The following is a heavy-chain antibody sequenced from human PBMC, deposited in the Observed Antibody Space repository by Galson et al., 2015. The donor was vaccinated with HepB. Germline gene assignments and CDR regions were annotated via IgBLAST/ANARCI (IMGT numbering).Heavy chain of an antibody. J-gene: IGHJ6*03. CDR3: AREPYFDFWTNYSFLGYMDV. V-gene: IGHV4-4*02. CDR2: IYHSGST. CDR1: GGSISSHHW. Sequence: ETLSLTCAVSGGSISSHHWWSWIRQPPGKGLEWIGEIYHSGSTNYNPSLKSRVTISVDNSKNQFSLKLSSVIAADTAVYYCAREPYFDFWTNYSFLGYMDVWGKGTTVTVSS. D-gene: IGHD3-3*01.